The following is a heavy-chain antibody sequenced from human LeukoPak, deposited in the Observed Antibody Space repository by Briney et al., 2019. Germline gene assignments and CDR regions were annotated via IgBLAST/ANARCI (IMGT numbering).Heavy chain of an antibody. V-gene: IGHV3-11*01. D-gene: IGHD6-19*01. CDR3: ARGDSSGHTDAFDI. CDR2: ISSSGSTI. Sequence: GGSLRLSCTASGFTFSDHWMTWVRQAPGKGLEWVSYISSSGSTIYYADSVKGRFTISRDNAKNSLYLQMNSLRAEDTAVYYCARGDSSGHTDAFDIWGQGTMVTVSS. CDR1: GFTFSDHW. J-gene: IGHJ3*02.